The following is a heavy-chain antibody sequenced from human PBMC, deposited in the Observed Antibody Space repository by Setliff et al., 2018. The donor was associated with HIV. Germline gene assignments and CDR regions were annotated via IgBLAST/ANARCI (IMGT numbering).Heavy chain of an antibody. CDR3: ASGSGYCKNGNCYIGVHKNPDKYYFDY. CDR1: GGTFSSYA. Sequence: SVKVSCKAYGGTFSSYAITWVRQAPGQGLECMGGIIPMLGITNYAQRFQGRVTMTRDMSTSTAYMELSSLRSEDTAVYYCASGSGYCKNGNCYIGVHKNPDKYYFDYWGQGTLVTVSS. V-gene: IGHV1-69*10. D-gene: IGHD2-8*01. CDR2: IIPMLGIT. J-gene: IGHJ4*02.